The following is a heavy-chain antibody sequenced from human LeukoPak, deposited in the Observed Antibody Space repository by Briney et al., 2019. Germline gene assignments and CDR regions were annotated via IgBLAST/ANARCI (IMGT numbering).Heavy chain of an antibody. D-gene: IGHD2-15*01. CDR3: ARVEDGGYSSGGSCYCGAFYI. Sequence: ASVKVSCKASGGTFSSYAISWVRQAPGQGLEWMGGIIPIFGTANYAQKFQGRVTITADESTSTAYMELSSLRSEDTAVYYCARVEDGGYSSGGSCYCGAFYIWGQGTIVTVSS. CDR2: IIPIFGTA. CDR1: GGTFSSYA. J-gene: IGHJ3*02. V-gene: IGHV1-69*13.